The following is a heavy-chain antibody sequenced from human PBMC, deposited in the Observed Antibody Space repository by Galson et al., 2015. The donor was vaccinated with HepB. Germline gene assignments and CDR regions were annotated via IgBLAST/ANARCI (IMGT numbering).Heavy chain of an antibody. Sequence: SLRLSCAASGFSFTTYAMTWVRQAPGKGLEWFSVIDSSSAYIHYADSVKGRFAISRDNSKNTLYLQMNSLRAEGTAVYYCAKYGLHCTTTECSRFFDYWGQGTLVTVSS. CDR2: IDSSSAYI. J-gene: IGHJ4*02. D-gene: IGHD2/OR15-2a*01. CDR1: GFSFTTYA. V-gene: IGHV3-23*01. CDR3: AKYGLHCTTTECSRFFDY.